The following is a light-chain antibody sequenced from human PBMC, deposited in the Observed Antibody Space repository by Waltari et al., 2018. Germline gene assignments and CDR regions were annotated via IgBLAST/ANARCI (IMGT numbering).Light chain of an antibody. CDR3: MQGTHWPPN. CDR2: KVS. V-gene: IGKV2-30*01. J-gene: IGKJ5*01. CDR1: QSLVYSAGNTS. Sequence: DDAMTQSTLSLLVTLGQPASISCRSSQSLVYSAGNTSLNWFQQRPGQSPRRLIFKVSNRDSGVPDRVSGSGSGNDFALKISRVEAEDVEVYYCMQGTHWPPNFGQGIRLGIK.